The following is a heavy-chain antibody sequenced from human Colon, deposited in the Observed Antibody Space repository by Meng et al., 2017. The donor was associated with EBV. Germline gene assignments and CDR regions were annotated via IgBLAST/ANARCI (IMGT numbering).Heavy chain of an antibody. CDR3: ARVWQSLTAFFDS. Sequence: QLQGLGPGLGKPSGPRSLTCACSGGSISSSHWWTWVRQPPGKGLEWIGEVYHTVSTKYNPSLKSRLTISVDKSKNQFSLNLTSVTAADTAVYYCARVWQSLTAFFDSWGQGTLVTVSS. D-gene: IGHD2-21*01. CDR1: GGSISSSHW. J-gene: IGHJ4*02. CDR2: VYHTVST. V-gene: IGHV4-4*02.